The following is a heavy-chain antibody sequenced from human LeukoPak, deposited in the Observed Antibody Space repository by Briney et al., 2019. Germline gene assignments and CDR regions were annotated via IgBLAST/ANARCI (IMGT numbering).Heavy chain of an antibody. V-gene: IGHV4-4*07. CDR2: IYTSGST. J-gene: IGHJ4*02. CDR1: GYSISSGYY. D-gene: IGHD4-17*01. CDR3: ARDYGDYCFDY. Sequence: NPSETLSLTCTVSGYSISSGYYWSWIRQPAGKGLEWIGRIYTSGSTNYNPSLKSRVTMSVDTSKNQFSLKLSSVTAADTAVYYCARDYGDYCFDYWGQGTLVTVSS.